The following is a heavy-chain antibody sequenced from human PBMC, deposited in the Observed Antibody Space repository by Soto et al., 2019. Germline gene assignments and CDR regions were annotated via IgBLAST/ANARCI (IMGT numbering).Heavy chain of an antibody. CDR3: ARDPDILTGYHYYYGMDV. J-gene: IGHJ6*02. V-gene: IGHV1-3*01. CDR2: INAGNGNT. Sequence: ASVKVACKASGYTFTSYAMHWVRQAHGQRLEWVGWINAGNGNTKYSQKFQGRVTITRDTSASTAYMELSSLRSEDTAVYYCARDPDILTGYHYYYGMDVWGQGTTVTVSS. D-gene: IGHD3-9*01. CDR1: GYTFTSYA.